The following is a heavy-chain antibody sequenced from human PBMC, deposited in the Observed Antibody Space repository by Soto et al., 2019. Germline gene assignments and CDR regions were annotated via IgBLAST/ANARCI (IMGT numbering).Heavy chain of an antibody. D-gene: IGHD6-6*01. V-gene: IGHV3-21*01. J-gene: IGHJ6*02. CDR1: GFTFSSYS. CDR2: ISSSSSYI. CDR3: ARARGAAPPAPRAYYGMDV. Sequence: GGSLRLSCAASGFTFSSYSMNWVRQAPGKGLEWVSSISSSSSYIYYADSVKGRFTISRDNAKNSLYLQMNSLRAEDTAVYYCARARGAAPPAPRAYYGMDVWGQGTTVTVSS.